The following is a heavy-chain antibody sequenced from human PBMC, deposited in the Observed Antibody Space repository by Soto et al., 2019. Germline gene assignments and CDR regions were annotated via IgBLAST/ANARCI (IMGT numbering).Heavy chain of an antibody. J-gene: IGHJ4*02. CDR3: ESRDPGTSVDY. CDR2: IYRTGST. CDR1: GGSFTSNNW. D-gene: IGHD1-7*01. Sequence: SETLSLTCAVSGGSFTSNNWWTWVRQPPGQGLEWIGEIYRTGSTNYNPSLKSRVTVSLDKSENQFSLKVTSLTAADTAVYYCESRDPGTSVDYWGQGTLVTVSS. V-gene: IGHV4-4*02.